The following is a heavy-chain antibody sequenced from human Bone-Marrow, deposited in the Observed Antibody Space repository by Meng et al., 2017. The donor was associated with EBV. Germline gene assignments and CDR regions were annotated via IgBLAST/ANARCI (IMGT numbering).Heavy chain of an antibody. V-gene: IGHV4-30-2*01. Sequence: QLQLHESGSGLVKPSQTLSLTCAGSGGSISSGGYSWSWIRQPPGKGLEWIGYIYHSGSTYYNPSLKSRVTISVDRSKNQFSLKLSSVTAADTAVYYCARVVARSYFDYWGQGTLVTVSS. J-gene: IGHJ4*02. CDR2: IYHSGST. CDR1: GGSISSGGYS. CDR3: ARVVARSYFDY.